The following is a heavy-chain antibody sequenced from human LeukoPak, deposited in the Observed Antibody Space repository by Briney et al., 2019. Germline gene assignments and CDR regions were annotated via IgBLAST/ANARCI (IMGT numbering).Heavy chain of an antibody. J-gene: IGHJ3*02. D-gene: IGHD5-18*01. CDR2: ISTSSSYI. Sequence: TPGGSLRLSCAASGFSFSSYSMNWVRQAPGKGLEWASFISTSSSYIYYADSVRGRFTISRDNAKNSLYLQMNSLRSEDTAVYYCARDDTAMVKDDAFDIWGQGTMVTVSS. CDR3: ARDDTAMVKDDAFDI. V-gene: IGHV3-21*04. CDR1: GFSFSSYS.